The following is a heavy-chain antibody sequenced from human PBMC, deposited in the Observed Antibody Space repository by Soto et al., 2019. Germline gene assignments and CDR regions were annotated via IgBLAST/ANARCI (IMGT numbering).Heavy chain of an antibody. D-gene: IGHD1-26*01. CDR3: ARGEQYSGRIFDY. Sequence: SETLSLTCAVYGGSFSGYYWSWIRQPPGKGLEWIGEINHSGSTNYNPSLKSRVTISVDTSKNQFSLKLSSVTPEDTAVYFCARGEQYSGRIFDYWGQGTLVTVSS. J-gene: IGHJ4*01. V-gene: IGHV4-34*01. CDR2: INHSGST. CDR1: GGSFSGYY.